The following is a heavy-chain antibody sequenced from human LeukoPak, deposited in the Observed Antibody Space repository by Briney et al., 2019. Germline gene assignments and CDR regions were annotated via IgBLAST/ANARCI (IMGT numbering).Heavy chain of an antibody. CDR3: AGPYDYSNSHYYYYYMDV. V-gene: IGHV1-69*05. J-gene: IGHJ6*03. CDR1: GGTFSSYA. D-gene: IGHD4-11*01. CDR2: IIPIFGTA. Sequence: GASVKVSCKASGGTFSSYAISWVRQAPGQGLEWMGGIIPIFGTANYAQKFQGRVTITTDESTSTAYMELSSLRSEDTAVYYCAGPYDYSNSHYYYYYMDVWGKGTTVTVSS.